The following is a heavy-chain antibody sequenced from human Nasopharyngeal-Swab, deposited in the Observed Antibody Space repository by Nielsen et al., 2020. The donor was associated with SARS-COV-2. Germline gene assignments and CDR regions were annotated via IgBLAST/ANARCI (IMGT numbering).Heavy chain of an antibody. Sequence: GESLKISCAASGFTFSSYSMNWVRQAPGKGLEWVSYISSSSSTIYYADSVKGRFTISRDNAKNSLYLQMNSLRAEDTAVYYCARDPIGAVAGPGGYWGQGTLVTVSS. J-gene: IGHJ4*02. V-gene: IGHV3-48*01. D-gene: IGHD6-19*01. CDR2: ISSSSSTI. CDR3: ARDPIGAVAGPGGY. CDR1: GFTFSSYS.